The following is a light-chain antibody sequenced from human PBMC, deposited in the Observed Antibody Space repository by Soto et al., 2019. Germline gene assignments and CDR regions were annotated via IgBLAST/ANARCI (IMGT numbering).Light chain of an antibody. CDR3: QSYDGSLSGYV. Sequence: QSVLTQSPSVSGAPGQRVTISCTGSSSNIGAGFDVHWYQQLPGTAPKLLIFGHSNRPSGVPDRFSGSKSGTSASLAITGLQPEDEADYYCQSYDGSLSGYVFGTGTKLTVL. J-gene: IGLJ1*01. V-gene: IGLV1-40*01. CDR1: SSNIGAGFD. CDR2: GHS.